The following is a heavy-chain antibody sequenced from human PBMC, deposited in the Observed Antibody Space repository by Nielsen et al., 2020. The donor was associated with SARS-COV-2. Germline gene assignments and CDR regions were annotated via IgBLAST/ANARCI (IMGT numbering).Heavy chain of an antibody. Sequence: WIRQPPGKGLEWVSAISGSGGSTYYADSVKGRFTISRDNSKNTLYLQMNSLRVDDTAIYYCAKTEDYSGDYYDTSGYFYYFYMDVWGAGTTVTVSS. V-gene: IGHV3-23*01. CDR2: ISGSGGST. D-gene: IGHD3-22*01. J-gene: IGHJ6*03. CDR3: AKTEDYSGDYYDTSGYFYYFYMDV.